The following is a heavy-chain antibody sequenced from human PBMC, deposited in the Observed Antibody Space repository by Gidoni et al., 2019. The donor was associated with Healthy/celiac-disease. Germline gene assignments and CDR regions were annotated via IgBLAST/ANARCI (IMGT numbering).Heavy chain of an antibody. Sequence: GWIRQPPGKGLEWIGSIYYSGSTYYNPSHKSRVTISVDTSKNQFSLKLSSVTAADTAVYYCARHPDGDYWGQGTLVTVSS. CDR2: IYYSGST. V-gene: IGHV4-39*01. J-gene: IGHJ4*02. CDR3: ARHPDGDY.